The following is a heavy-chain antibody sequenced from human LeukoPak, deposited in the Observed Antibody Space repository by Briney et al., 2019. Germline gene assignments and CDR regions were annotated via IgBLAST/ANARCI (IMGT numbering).Heavy chain of an antibody. Sequence: SGTLSLTCAVSGGSISSSNWWSWVRQPPGKGLEWIGEIYHSGSTNYNPSLKSRVTISVDKSKNQFSLKLSSVTAADTAVYYCARERHCSGGSCYSQYYYYMDVWGKGTTVTVSS. CDR1: GGSISSSNW. J-gene: IGHJ6*03. CDR3: ARERHCSGGSCYSQYYYYMDV. V-gene: IGHV4-4*02. CDR2: IYHSGST. D-gene: IGHD2-15*01.